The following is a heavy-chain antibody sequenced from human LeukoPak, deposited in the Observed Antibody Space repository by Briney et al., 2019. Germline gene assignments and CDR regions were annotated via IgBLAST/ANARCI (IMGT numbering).Heavy chain of an antibody. Sequence: ASVKVSCKASGGTFSSYAISWVRQAPGQGLEWMGRIIPILGIANYAQKFQGRVTITADKSTSTAYMELSSLRSEDTAVYYCARVGTMVRGVIGWFDPWGQGTLVTVSS. J-gene: IGHJ5*02. CDR1: GGTFSSYA. CDR3: ARVGTMVRGVIGWFDP. V-gene: IGHV1-69*04. D-gene: IGHD3-10*01. CDR2: IIPILGIA.